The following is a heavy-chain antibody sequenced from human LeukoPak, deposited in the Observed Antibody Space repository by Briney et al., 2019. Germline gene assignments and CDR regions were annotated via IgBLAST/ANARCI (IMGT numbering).Heavy chain of an antibody. J-gene: IGHJ4*02. D-gene: IGHD1-14*01. V-gene: IGHV3-30*09. Sequence: GGSLRLSCAASGFSFNTFAMHWVRQAPGKGLEWVAVIFYDGSDEKYADSVKGRFAISRDNSKSTVYLQMNRLRREDTAVYYCVRDGLSRGPEPLYWGQGTLVTVSS. CDR1: GFSFNTFA. CDR2: IFYDGSDE. CDR3: VRDGLSRGPEPLY.